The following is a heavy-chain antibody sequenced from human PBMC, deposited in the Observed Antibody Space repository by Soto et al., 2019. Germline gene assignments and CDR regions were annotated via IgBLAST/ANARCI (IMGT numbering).Heavy chain of an antibody. CDR2: ISSTTNYI. V-gene: IGHV3-21*01. CDR3: ARESEDLTSNFDY. J-gene: IGHJ4*02. CDR1: GFTFSRYS. Sequence: GGSLRLSCAASGFTFSRYSMNWVRQAPGKGLEWVSSISSTTNYIYYADSMKGRFTVSRDNAENSVYLDMNSLSAEDTAVYYCARESEDLTSNFDYWGQGTLVTVSS.